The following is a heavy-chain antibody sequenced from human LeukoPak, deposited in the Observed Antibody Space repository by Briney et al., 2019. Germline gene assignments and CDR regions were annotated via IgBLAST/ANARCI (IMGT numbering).Heavy chain of an antibody. CDR1: GGSISSYY. V-gene: IGHV4-59*01. Sequence: SETLSLTCTVSGGSISSYYWSWIRQPPGKGLEWIGYIYDSGSTNYNPSLRSRVTISVDTSKNQFSLKPSSVTAADTAVYYCARTFWSGYYGRWFDPWGQGTLVTVSS. CDR2: IYDSGST. D-gene: IGHD3-3*01. J-gene: IGHJ5*02. CDR3: ARTFWSGYYGRWFDP.